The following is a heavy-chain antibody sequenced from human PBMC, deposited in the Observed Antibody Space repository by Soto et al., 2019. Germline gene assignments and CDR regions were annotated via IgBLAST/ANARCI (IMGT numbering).Heavy chain of an antibody. J-gene: IGHJ6*02. CDR3: STSVYCSTTRCYYYYGLDV. CDR1: GGTFSSHS. Sequence: QVQLVQSGAEVKKPGSSVKVSCKVSGGTFSSHSINWVRQAPGQGPEWMGGIIPIFGTENYVQKFQGRVTITADESTRTAYMELSSLTSEDTALYYCSTSVYCSTTRCYYYYGLDVWGQGTTVIVSS. D-gene: IGHD2-2*01. V-gene: IGHV1-69*01. CDR2: IIPIFGTE.